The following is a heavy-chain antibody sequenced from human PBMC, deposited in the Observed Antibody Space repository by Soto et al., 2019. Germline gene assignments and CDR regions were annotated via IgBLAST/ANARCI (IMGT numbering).Heavy chain of an antibody. CDR1: GFTFSSYG. J-gene: IGHJ4*02. CDR2: IWYDGSNK. D-gene: IGHD3-22*01. V-gene: IGHV3-33*01. Sequence: QVQLVESGGGVVQPGRSLRLSCAASGFTFSSYGMHWVRQAPGKGLEWGAVIWYDGSNKYYADSVKGRFTISRDNSKNTLYLQMNSLRAEDTAVYYCARDEAYYYDSSGSLDYWGQGTLVTVSS. CDR3: ARDEAYYYDSSGSLDY.